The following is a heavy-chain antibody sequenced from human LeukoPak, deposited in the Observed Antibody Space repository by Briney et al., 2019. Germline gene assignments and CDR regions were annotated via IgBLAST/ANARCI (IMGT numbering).Heavy chain of an antibody. CDR3: AREISPCYDILTGAVDY. V-gene: IGHV3-30*04. J-gene: IGHJ4*02. CDR2: VSYDGNIK. Sequence: GGSLRLSCAASGFIFTNFAMHWVRQAPGKGLEWVAVVSYDGNIKYYSDSVKGRFTISRDNSKNTLYLQMNSLRAADTAVYYCAREISPCYDILTGAVDYWGQGTLVTVSS. CDR1: GFIFTNFA. D-gene: IGHD3-9*01.